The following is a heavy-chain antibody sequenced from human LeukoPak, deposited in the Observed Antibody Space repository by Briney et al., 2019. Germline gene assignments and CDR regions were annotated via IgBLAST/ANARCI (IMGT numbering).Heavy chain of an antibody. CDR3: AREAPRAYVGATGARNWFDP. D-gene: IGHD1-26*01. J-gene: IGHJ5*02. CDR1: GGSFSGYY. V-gene: IGHV4-34*01. CDR2: INHSGST. Sequence: PSETLSLTCAVYGGSFSGYYWSWIRQPPGKGLEWIGEINHSGSTNYNPSLKSRVTISVDTSKNQFSLKLSSVTAADTAVYYCAREAPRAYVGATGARNWFDPWGQGTLVTVSS.